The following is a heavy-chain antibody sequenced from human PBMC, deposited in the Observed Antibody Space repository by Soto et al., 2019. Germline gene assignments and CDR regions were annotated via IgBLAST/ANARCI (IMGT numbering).Heavy chain of an antibody. CDR1: GFTCSYYS. Sequence: EVQLVESGGGLVKPGESLRVSCAASGFTCSYYSLHWVRQAPGKGLVWFSSISGSSTYTYYADRVKGRFTISRDNAKNSLYLRMDRLRTEETSVYYCAGGDGTGMYKSGWAPRYWGHGTLVTVSS. D-gene: IGHD6-19*01. CDR2: ISGSSTYT. V-gene: IGHV3-21*04. J-gene: IGHJ4*01. CDR3: AGGDGTGMYKSGWAPRY.